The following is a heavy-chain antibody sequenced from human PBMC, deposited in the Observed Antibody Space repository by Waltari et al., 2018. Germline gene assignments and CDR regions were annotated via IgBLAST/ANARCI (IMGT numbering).Heavy chain of an antibody. CDR2: IRSKANSYAT. J-gene: IGHJ4*02. D-gene: IGHD1-26*01. Sequence: EVQLVESGGGLVQPGGSLKLSCAASGFPFSGSAMHWVRQASGKGLEWVGRIRSKANSYATAYAASVKGRFTISRDDSKNTAYLQMNSLKTEDTAVYYCTRQGGSYGDFDYWGQGTLVTVSS. CDR1: GFPFSGSA. V-gene: IGHV3-73*01. CDR3: TRQGGSYGDFDY.